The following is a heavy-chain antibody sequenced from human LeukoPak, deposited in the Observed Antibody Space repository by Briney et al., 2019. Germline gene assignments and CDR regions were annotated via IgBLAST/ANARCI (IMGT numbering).Heavy chain of an antibody. V-gene: IGHV3-7*01. CDR3: ARVSWFDELPNY. CDR1: GFTFSSYW. J-gene: IGHJ4*02. D-gene: IGHD3-10*01. CDR2: IKQDATEK. Sequence: GGSLRLSCTASGFTFSSYWMSWVRQAPGKGLEWVAIIKQDATEKYFVDSVKGRFTISRDNAKNSLYLQMSSLRAEDTAVYYCARVSWFDELPNYWGQGTLVSVSS.